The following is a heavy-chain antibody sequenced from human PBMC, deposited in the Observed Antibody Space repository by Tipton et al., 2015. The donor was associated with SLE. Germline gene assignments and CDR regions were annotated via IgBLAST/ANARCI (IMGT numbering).Heavy chain of an antibody. Sequence: TLSLTCAVYGGSFSGYYWSWIRQPPGKGLEWIGEINHSGSTNYNPSLKSRVTISVDTSKNQFSLRVSSVTAADTAVYYCAKTVAGAAYLFDLWGQGTLVTVSS. CDR3: AKTVAGAAYLFDL. CDR2: INHSGST. CDR1: GGSFSGYY. J-gene: IGHJ4*02. V-gene: IGHV4-34*01. D-gene: IGHD6-19*01.